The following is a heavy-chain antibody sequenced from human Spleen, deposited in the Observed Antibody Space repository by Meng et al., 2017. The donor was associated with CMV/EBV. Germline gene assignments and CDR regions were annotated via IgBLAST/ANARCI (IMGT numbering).Heavy chain of an antibody. J-gene: IGHJ6*02. D-gene: IGHD3-3*01. CDR2: ISSSGSTI. V-gene: IGHV3-48*03. CDR1: GFTFSSYE. CDR3: ARVSGYDFWSGYHYYYYGMDV. Sequence: GESLKISCAASGFTFSSYEMNWVRQAPGKGLEWVSYISSSGSTIYYADSVKGRFTISRDNAKNSLYLQMNSLRAEDTAVYYCARVSGYDFWSGYHYYYYGMDVWGQGTTVTVSS.